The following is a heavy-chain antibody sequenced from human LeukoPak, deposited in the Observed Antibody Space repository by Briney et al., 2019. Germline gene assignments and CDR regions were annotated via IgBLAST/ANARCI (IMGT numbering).Heavy chain of an antibody. CDR2: IKQDGSEK. J-gene: IGHJ4*02. V-gene: IGHV3-7*01. CDR1: GFTFSSYW. Sequence: PGGSLRLSCAASGFTFSSYWMSWVRQAPGKGLEWVANIKQDGSEKYYVDSVKGRFTISRDNAKNSLYLQMNSLRAEDTAVYYCARSSTRDYDSLWGRWGQGTLVTVSS. CDR3: ARSSTRDYDSLWGR. D-gene: IGHD2-2*01.